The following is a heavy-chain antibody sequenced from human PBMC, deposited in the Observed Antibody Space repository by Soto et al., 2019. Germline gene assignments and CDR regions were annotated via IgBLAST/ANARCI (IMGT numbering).Heavy chain of an antibody. CDR1: GFSFSISP. J-gene: IGHJ4*02. CDR3: ARDPKTSGGQHWAFNYFDS. V-gene: IGHV3-30-3*01. D-gene: IGHD7-27*01. CDR2: ISYDGTNK. Sequence: VQLVESGGRLVQRGGSLRLSCSASGFSFSISPMHWVRQAPGKGPEWVALISYDGTNKFYADSVKGRFTISRDNSKSTLYLQVDSLRPEDAAVYYCARDPKTSGGQHWAFNYFDSWGQGTLVTVSS.